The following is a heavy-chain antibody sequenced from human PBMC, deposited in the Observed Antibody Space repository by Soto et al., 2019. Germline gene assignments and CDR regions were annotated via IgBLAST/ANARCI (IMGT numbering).Heavy chain of an antibody. J-gene: IGHJ4*02. CDR1: GGSIGSYY. Sequence: QVQLQESGPGLVKPSETLSLTCSVSGGSIGSYYWSWIRQPPGKGLEWIGCLYYSGSTNYNPSLKSRVTISVATSKSQFSLKLSSVTAADTAVYYCARGGWRQIDYWGQGTLVTVSS. V-gene: IGHV4-59*08. CDR2: LYYSGST. CDR3: ARGGWRQIDY. D-gene: IGHD3-3*01.